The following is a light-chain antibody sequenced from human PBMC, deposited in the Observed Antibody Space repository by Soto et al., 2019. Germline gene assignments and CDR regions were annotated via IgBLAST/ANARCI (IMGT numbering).Light chain of an antibody. Sequence: EIVLTQSPGTLSLYPGERATLTCRASQSISTSSLAWYRQKPGQAPRLLIYGAFNRATGIPDRFSGGGSGTDFTLTITRLEPEDFAVYYCQYYGNSPLTFGQGTKV. CDR2: GAF. CDR1: QSISTSS. J-gene: IGKJ1*01. CDR3: QYYGNSPLT. V-gene: IGKV3-20*01.